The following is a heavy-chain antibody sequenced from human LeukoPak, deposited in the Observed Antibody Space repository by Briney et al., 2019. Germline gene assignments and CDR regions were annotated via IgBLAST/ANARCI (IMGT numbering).Heavy chain of an antibody. CDR1: GGSFSGYY. V-gene: IGHV4-34*01. CDR3: AHKFAGSYAFDI. Sequence: SETLSLTCAVYGGSFSGYYWSWIRQPPGKGLEWIGEINHSGSTNYNPSLKSRVTISVDTSKNQFSLKLSSVTAADTAVYYCAHKFAGSYAFDIWGQGTMVTVSS. J-gene: IGHJ3*02. CDR2: INHSGST.